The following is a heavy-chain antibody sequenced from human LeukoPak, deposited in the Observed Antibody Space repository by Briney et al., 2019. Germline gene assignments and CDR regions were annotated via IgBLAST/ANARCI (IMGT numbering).Heavy chain of an antibody. CDR1: GGSFSGYY. V-gene: IGHV4-34*01. CDR3: AHKFAGSYAFDI. Sequence: SETLSLTCAVYGGSFSGYYWSWIRQPPGKGLEWIGEINHSGSTNYNPSLKSRVTISVDTSKNQFSLKLSSVTAADTAVYYCAHKFAGSYAFDIWGQGTMVTVSS. J-gene: IGHJ3*02. CDR2: INHSGST.